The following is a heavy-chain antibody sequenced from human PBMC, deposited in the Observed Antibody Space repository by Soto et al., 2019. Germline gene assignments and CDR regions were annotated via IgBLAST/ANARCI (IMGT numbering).Heavy chain of an antibody. V-gene: IGHV1-18*01. J-gene: IGHJ3*02. D-gene: IGHD3-3*01. Sequence: ASVKVSCKASGYTFTSYGISWVRQAPGQGLEWMGWISAYNGNTNYAQKLQGRVTITTDTSTSTAYMELRSLRSDDTAVYYCARFITIFGVVDAFDIWGQGTMVTVSS. CDR3: ARFITIFGVVDAFDI. CDR2: ISAYNGNT. CDR1: GYTFTSYG.